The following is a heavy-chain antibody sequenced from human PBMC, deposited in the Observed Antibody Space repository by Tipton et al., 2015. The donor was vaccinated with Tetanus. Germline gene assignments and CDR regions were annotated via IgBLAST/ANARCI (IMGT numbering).Heavy chain of an antibody. CDR3: AVTRVIAARTDAFDI. CDR1: GGSISSGGYY. J-gene: IGHJ3*02. CDR2: IYYSGST. V-gene: IGHV4-30-4*08. Sequence: TLSLTCTVSGGSISSGGYYWSWIRQHPGKGLEWIGYIYYSGSTYYNPSLKSRVTISVDTSKNQFSLKLSSVTAADTAVYYCAVTRVIAARTDAFDIWGQGTMVTVSS. D-gene: IGHD6-6*01.